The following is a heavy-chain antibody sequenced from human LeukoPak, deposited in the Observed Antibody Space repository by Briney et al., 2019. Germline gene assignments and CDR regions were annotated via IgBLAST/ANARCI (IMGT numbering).Heavy chain of an antibody. Sequence: TGGSLRLSCAASGSTFSSYAMSWVRQAPGKGLEWVSAISGSGGSTYYADSVKGRFTISRDNSKNTLYLQMNSLRAEDTAVYYCAKATEQWLAYYFDYWGQGTLVTVSS. D-gene: IGHD6-19*01. CDR2: ISGSGGST. CDR3: AKATEQWLAYYFDY. J-gene: IGHJ4*02. CDR1: GSTFSSYA. V-gene: IGHV3-23*01.